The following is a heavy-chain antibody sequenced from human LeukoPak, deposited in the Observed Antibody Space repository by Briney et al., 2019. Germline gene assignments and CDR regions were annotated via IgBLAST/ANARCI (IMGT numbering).Heavy chain of an antibody. Sequence: PGGSLRLSCAASGFTFSSYEMNWVRQAPGKGLEWVSYISGSGNNIYFADSVKGRFTISRDNAKNSLYLQMNSLTAEDTAVYYCARLHSDFVWGIFDFWGPGTLVTVSS. J-gene: IGHJ4*02. CDR1: GFTFSSYE. D-gene: IGHD3-16*01. CDR3: ARLHSDFVWGIFDF. CDR2: ISGSGNNI. V-gene: IGHV3-48*03.